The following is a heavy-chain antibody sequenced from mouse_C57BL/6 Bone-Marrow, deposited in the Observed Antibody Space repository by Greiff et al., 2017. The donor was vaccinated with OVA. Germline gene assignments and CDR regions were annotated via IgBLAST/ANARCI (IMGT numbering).Heavy chain of an antibody. J-gene: IGHJ2*01. CDR3: ARGYYGSSLFDY. CDR1: GFTFSDYY. CDR2: ISNGGGST. Sequence: EVQLVESGGGLVQPGGSLKLSCAASGFTFSDYYMYWVRQTPEKRLEWVAYISNGGGSTYYSDTVKGRFTISRDNAKNTLYLQMSRLKSEDTAMYYCARGYYGSSLFDYWGQGTTLTVSS. V-gene: IGHV5-12*01. D-gene: IGHD1-1*01.